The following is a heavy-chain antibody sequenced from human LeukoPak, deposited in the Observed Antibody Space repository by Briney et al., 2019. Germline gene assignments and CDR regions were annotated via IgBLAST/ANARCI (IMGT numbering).Heavy chain of an antibody. Sequence: PSETLSLTCTVSGGSIGGYYWTWIRQAPGKGLEWIGYIFYSGYTTKYNPSLKSRVTISVDTSKNQFSLKLSSVTAADTAVYYCARARITMVRGVTDDYWGQGTLVTVSS. J-gene: IGHJ4*02. D-gene: IGHD3-10*01. CDR1: GGSIGGYY. CDR3: ARARITMVRGVTDDY. V-gene: IGHV4-59*12. CDR2: IFYSGYTT.